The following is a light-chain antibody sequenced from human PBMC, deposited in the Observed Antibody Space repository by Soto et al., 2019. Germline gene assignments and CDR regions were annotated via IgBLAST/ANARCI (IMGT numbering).Light chain of an antibody. CDR1: SSDVGRYSL. CDR3: CSYAGSGSYA. V-gene: IGLV2-23*01. Sequence: QSALTQPASVYGSPGQSITISCTGASSDVGRYSLVSWYQHHPGKAPKLVIYEDNKWPSGVSNRFSGSKSGNTASLTISGLQAEDEADYYCCSYAGSGSYAFGTGTKV. J-gene: IGLJ1*01. CDR2: EDN.